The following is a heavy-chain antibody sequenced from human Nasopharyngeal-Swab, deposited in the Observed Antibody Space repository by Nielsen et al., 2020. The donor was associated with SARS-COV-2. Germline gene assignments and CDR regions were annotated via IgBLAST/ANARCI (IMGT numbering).Heavy chain of an antibody. Sequence: WIRQPTGKGLEWIGYIYYSGSTNYNPSLKSRVTISVDTSKNQFSLKLSSVTAADTAVYYCARVSILKVVVVGYYYYMDVWGKGTTVTVSS. J-gene: IGHJ6*03. D-gene: IGHD2-15*01. CDR3: ARVSILKVVVVGYYYYMDV. V-gene: IGHV4-59*01. CDR2: IYYSGST.